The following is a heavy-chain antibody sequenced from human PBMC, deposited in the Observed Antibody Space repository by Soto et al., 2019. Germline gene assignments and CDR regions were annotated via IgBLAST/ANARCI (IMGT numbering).Heavy chain of an antibody. CDR2: IHHTGST. V-gene: IGHV4-4*02. Sequence: QVQLQESGPGLVKPSGTLSLICNVSGGSIKTNNWWSWVRQAPGKGLEWIGDIHHTGSTNDNPSLRSRVAISVDKSKNPFSLKVNSVTAADTAVYYCARESDTQDYMDVWGKGTTVTVSS. CDR3: ARESDTQDYMDV. J-gene: IGHJ6*03. CDR1: GGSIKTNNW. D-gene: IGHD2-21*02.